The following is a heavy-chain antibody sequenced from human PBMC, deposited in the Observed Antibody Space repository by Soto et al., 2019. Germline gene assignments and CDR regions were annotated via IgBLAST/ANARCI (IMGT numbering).Heavy chain of an antibody. CDR3: ASSAVAGSDAFDI. CDR2: ISGSGGST. CDR1: GFTFSSYA. D-gene: IGHD6-19*01. V-gene: IGHV3-23*01. Sequence: GGSLRLSCAASGFTFSSYAMSWVRQAPGKGLEWVSAISGSGGSTYYADSVKGRFTISRDNSKNSLYLQMNSLRAEDTAVYYCASSAVAGSDAFDIWGQGTMVTVSS. J-gene: IGHJ3*02.